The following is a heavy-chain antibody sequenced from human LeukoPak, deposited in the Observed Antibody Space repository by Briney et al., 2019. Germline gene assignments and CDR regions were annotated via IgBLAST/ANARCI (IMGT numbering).Heavy chain of an antibody. CDR3: ARLMLLAPPNDAFDI. Sequence: SGGSLRLSCAASGFTFSNYAMSWVRQAPGKGLEWVSAISSSADSTYYADSVKGRFTISRDNSKNTLYLQMSSLRAEDTAIYYCARLMLLAPPNDAFDIWGQGTMVTVSS. CDR2: ISSSADST. D-gene: IGHD2-8*01. J-gene: IGHJ3*02. V-gene: IGHV3-23*01. CDR1: GFTFSNYA.